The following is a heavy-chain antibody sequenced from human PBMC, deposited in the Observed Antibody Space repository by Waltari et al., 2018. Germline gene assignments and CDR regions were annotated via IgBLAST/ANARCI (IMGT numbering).Heavy chain of an antibody. CDR2: IYYSGRT. J-gene: IGHJ4*02. CDR3: AREGEYSSSRFFDY. D-gene: IGHD6-6*01. V-gene: IGHV4-30-4*08. Sequence: QVQLQESGPGLVKPSQTLSLTCTVSGGSISSGDYYWSWIRQPPGKGLEWIGYIYYSGRTYDNPSLKSRVTIALDTSKNQFSLKLSSGTAADTAVYYCAREGEYSSSRFFDYWGQGTLVTVSS. CDR1: GGSISSGDYY.